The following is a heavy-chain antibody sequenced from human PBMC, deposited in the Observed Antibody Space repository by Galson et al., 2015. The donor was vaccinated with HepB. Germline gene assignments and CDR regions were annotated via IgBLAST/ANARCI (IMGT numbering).Heavy chain of an antibody. J-gene: IGHJ6*02. V-gene: IGHV3-23*01. D-gene: IGHD4-17*01. CDR1: GFTVSSYA. Sequence: SLRLSCAAPGFTVSSYAMNWVRQAPGKGLEWVSRISDSGATTHYADSVKGRFTISRDNSKNTLYLQMNSLRADDTAVYYCARDIGTTVSTRTRTSRGYYYGMDVWGQGTTVTVSS. CDR2: ISDSGATT. CDR3: ARDIGTTVSTRTRTSRGYYYGMDV.